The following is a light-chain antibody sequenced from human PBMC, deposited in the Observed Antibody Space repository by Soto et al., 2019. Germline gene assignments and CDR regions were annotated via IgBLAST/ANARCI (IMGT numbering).Light chain of an antibody. J-gene: IGLJ1*01. Sequence: QSALTQPAPVSGSPGQSIAISCTGTSSDVGSYNSVSWYQQHPGKAPKLMIYEGSKRPSGVSDRFSGSKSGITASLTISGLQAEDEADYYCCSYAGNPYVFGTGTKLTVL. CDR2: EGS. CDR1: SSDVGSYNS. CDR3: CSYAGNPYV. V-gene: IGLV2-23*01.